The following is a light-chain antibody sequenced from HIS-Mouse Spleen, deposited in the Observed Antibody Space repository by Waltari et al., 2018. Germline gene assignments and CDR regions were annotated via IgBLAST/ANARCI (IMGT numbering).Light chain of an antibody. CDR2: AVS. J-gene: IGLJ2*01. Sequence: QSALTQPPSASGSPGQSVTISCTGTSSDVGAYNYFSWYQQHPGKAPKLMIYAVSKRPSGVPDRFSGSKSGNTASLTVSGLQAEDEADYYCSSYAGSNNLVFGGGTKLTVL. CDR3: SSYAGSNNLV. CDR1: SSDVGAYNY. V-gene: IGLV2-8*01.